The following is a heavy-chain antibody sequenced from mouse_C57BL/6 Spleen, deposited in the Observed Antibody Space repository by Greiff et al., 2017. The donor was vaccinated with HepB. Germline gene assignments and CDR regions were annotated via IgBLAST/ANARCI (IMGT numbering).Heavy chain of an antibody. D-gene: IGHD3-3*01. CDR3: TLGGRFAY. J-gene: IGHJ3*01. V-gene: IGHV1-15*01. Sequence: QVQLKESGAELVRPGASVTLSCKASGYTFTDYEMHWVKQTPVHGLEWIGAIDPETGGTAYNQKFKGKAILTADKSSSTAYMELRSLTSEDSAVYYCTLGGRFAYWGQGTLVTVSA. CDR2: IDPETGGT. CDR1: GYTFTDYE.